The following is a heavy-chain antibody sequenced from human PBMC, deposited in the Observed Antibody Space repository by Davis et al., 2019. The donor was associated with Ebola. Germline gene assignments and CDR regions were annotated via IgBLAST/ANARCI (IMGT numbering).Heavy chain of an antibody. CDR2: IYYSGST. Sequence: PSETLSLTCTVSGGSVSSGSYYWSWIRQPPGKGLEWIGYIYYSGSTNYNPSLKSRVTISVDTSKNQFSLKLSSVTAADTAVYYCARDLKWSYGMDVWGKGTTVTVSS. D-gene: IGHD2-15*01. J-gene: IGHJ6*04. CDR1: GGSVSSGSYY. V-gene: IGHV4-61*01. CDR3: ARDLKWSYGMDV.